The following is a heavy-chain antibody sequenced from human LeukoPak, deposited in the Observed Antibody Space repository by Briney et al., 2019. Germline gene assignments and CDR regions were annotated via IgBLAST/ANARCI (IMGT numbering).Heavy chain of an antibody. CDR1: GYTFTTYA. CDR2: ITTHNGDT. V-gene: IGHV1-18*03. Sequence: ASVRVSCKASGYTFTTYAISWVRQAPGQGLEWMGWITTHNGDTNYEQNLQGRVTMTTDRSTSTAYMELRSLTSDDMAVYYCARGPGGGSSWYFYNWFDPWGQGTLVTVSS. J-gene: IGHJ5*02. CDR3: ARGPGGGSSWYFYNWFDP. D-gene: IGHD6-13*01.